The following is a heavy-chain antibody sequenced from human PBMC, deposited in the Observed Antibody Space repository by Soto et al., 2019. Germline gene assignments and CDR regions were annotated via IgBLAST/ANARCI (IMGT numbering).Heavy chain of an antibody. CDR1: GFRLSNHF. CDR2: IKEDGREK. V-gene: IGHV3-7*03. D-gene: IGHD3-10*01. J-gene: IGHJ6*02. CDR3: ARPRFRGMDV. Sequence: PVGSLRLSCVASGFRLSNHFMNWVRQAPGKGLEWVATIKEDGREKYYVESVEGRFTISRDNAKNSLYLEVSNVRDGDTAVYYCARPRFRGMDVWGQGTTVTVSS.